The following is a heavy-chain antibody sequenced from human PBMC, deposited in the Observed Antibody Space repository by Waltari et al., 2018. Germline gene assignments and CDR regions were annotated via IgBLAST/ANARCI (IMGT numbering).Heavy chain of an antibody. CDR1: GYSFTSYW. Sequence: EVQLVQSGAEVKKPGESLKISCKGSGYSFTSYWIGWVRQMPGKGLEWMGIIYPVDSDTGYSPSFQGQVTISADKSISTAYLQWSSLKASDTAMYYCARHRGGYKRFFAFDIWGQGTMVTVSS. CDR3: ARHRGGYKRFFAFDI. V-gene: IGHV5-51*01. J-gene: IGHJ3*02. D-gene: IGHD5-12*01. CDR2: IYPVDSDT.